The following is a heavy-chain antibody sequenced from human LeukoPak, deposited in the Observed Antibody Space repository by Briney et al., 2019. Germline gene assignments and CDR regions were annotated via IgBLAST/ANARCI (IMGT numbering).Heavy chain of an antibody. CDR1: GYTFTSYY. CDR2: INPSGGST. J-gene: IGHJ5*02. V-gene: IGHV1-46*01. Sequence: ASVKVSCKASGYTFTSYYMHWVRQVPGQGLEWMGIINPSGGSTSYAQKFQGRVTMTRDMSTSTVYMELSSLRSEDTAVYYCATDYCSGPTCYLRFDPWGQGTLVTVSS. CDR3: ATDYCSGPTCYLRFDP. D-gene: IGHD2-2*01.